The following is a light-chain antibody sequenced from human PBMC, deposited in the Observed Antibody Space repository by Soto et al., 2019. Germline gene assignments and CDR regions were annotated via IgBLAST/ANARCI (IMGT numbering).Light chain of an antibody. CDR2: DVS. J-gene: IGLJ3*02. CDR1: SSDVGGYNY. CDR3: CSYAGSYTYCV. V-gene: IGLV2-11*01. Sequence: QSALTQPRSVSGSPGQSVTISCTGTSSDVGGYNYVSWYQQHPGKAPKVMIYDVSKRPSGVPDRFSGSKSGNTASLTIFGLQAEDEADYYCCSYAGSYTYCVSGG.